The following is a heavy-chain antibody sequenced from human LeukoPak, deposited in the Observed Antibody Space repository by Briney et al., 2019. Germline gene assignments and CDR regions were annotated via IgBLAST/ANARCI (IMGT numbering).Heavy chain of an antibody. CDR2: ISCDGGTQ. V-gene: IGHV3-30*18. Sequence: PGGSLRLSCAASGFTFNNYGMQWVRQTPGKGLEWVTVISCDGGTQYYADSVKGRFTISRDNSKNTLYLQMNSLRAEDTAVYYCAKDGEKNYYYYYMDVWGKGTTVTVSS. J-gene: IGHJ6*03. D-gene: IGHD3-10*01. CDR3: AKDGEKNYYYYYMDV. CDR1: GFTFNNYG.